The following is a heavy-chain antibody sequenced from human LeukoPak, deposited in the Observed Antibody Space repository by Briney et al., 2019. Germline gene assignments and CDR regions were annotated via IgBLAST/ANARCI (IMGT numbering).Heavy chain of an antibody. Sequence: PGGSLRLSCAASGFTFSSYGMHWVRQAPGKGLEWVAVISYDGSNKYYADSVKGRFTISRDNSKNTLYLQMNGLRAEDTAVYYCAKGSITMIVVAPIQDWGQGTLVTVSS. V-gene: IGHV3-30*18. CDR2: ISYDGSNK. D-gene: IGHD3-22*01. CDR3: AKGSITMIVVAPIQD. CDR1: GFTFSSYG. J-gene: IGHJ4*02.